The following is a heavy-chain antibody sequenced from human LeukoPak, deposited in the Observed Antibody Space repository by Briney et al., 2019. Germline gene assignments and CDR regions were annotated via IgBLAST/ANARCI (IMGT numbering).Heavy chain of an antibody. V-gene: IGHV3-7*01. CDR2: IKQDGSEK. CDR1: GFTFSSYW. Sequence: GGSLRLSCAASGFTFSSYWMSWVRQAPGKGLEWVANIKQDGSEKYYVDSVKGRFTISRDNAKNSLYLKMNSLRAEDTAVYYCARVHYYDFWSGLGAFDIWGQGTMVTVSS. CDR3: ARVHYYDFWSGLGAFDI. J-gene: IGHJ3*02. D-gene: IGHD3-3*01.